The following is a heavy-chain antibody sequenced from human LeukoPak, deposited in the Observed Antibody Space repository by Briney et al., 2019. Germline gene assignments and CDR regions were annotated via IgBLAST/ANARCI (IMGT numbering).Heavy chain of an antibody. D-gene: IGHD2-15*01. J-gene: IGHJ5*02. CDR1: GYTFTGYY. CDR3: ATRNFNCSGGSCYSNWFDP. Sequence: ASVKVSCKASGYTFTGYYMHWVRQAPGQGLEWMGWINPNSGGTNYAQKFQGRVTMTRDTSISTAYMELSRLRSDDTAVYYCATRNFNCSGGSCYSNWFDPWGQGTLVTVSS. V-gene: IGHV1-2*02. CDR2: INPNSGGT.